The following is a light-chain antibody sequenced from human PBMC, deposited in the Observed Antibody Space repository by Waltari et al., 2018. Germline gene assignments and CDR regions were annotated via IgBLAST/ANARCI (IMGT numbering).Light chain of an antibody. Sequence: QSALTQPASVSGSPGQSITISCTGASGDVESYNLVSWYQQHPGKAPKLMISEVSKRPSWVSNRFSGSKSGNTASLTISVLQAEDEADYYCCSYAGSSTLVFGGGTKLTVL. CDR3: CSYAGSSTLV. CDR2: EVS. J-gene: IGLJ3*02. CDR1: SGDVESYNL. V-gene: IGLV2-23*02.